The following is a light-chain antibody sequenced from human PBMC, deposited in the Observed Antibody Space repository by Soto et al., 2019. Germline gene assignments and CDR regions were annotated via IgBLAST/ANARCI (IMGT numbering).Light chain of an antibody. V-gene: IGKV1-5*01. CDR3: QPYNSFSGT. Sequence: IRMTQSPSSFSASTGDRVTITCRASQSISSYLNWYQQKPGKAPKLLIYDASSLESGVPSRFSGRGSGTQFTLTISSLQPDDFATYYCQPYNSFSGTFGPGTKVDIK. J-gene: IGKJ1*01. CDR2: DAS. CDR1: QSISSY.